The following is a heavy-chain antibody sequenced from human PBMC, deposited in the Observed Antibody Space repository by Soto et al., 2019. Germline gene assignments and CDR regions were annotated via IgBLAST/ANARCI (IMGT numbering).Heavy chain of an antibody. CDR2: IIPMFETV. CDR3: ARGLRTGNYGMDV. V-gene: IGHV1-69*01. D-gene: IGHD2-15*01. CDR1: GGTFDNYA. Sequence: QEQLLQSGAEVRKPGSSVKVSCKASGGTFDNYAVSWVRQAPGQGLEWMGGIIPMFETVIYAQRFQGRLTIAADECTSTAYMELTSLTSADTAFYFCARGLRTGNYGMDVWGQGTTVTVSS. J-gene: IGHJ6*02.